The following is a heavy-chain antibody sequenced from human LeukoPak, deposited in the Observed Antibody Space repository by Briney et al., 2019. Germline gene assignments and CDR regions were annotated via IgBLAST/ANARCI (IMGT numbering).Heavy chain of an antibody. V-gene: IGHV1-2*02. CDR3: ARGGPTATTDGPPRFAY. CDR1: GYTFTGYY. J-gene: IGHJ4*02. Sequence: ASVKVSCKAPGYTFTGYYMHWVRQAPGQGLEWMGWINHNSGGANYAQKFQGRVTMTRDTSISTAYMELSRLRSDDTAVYYCARGGPTATTDGPPRFAYWGQGTLVTVSS. CDR2: INHNSGGA. D-gene: IGHD5-12*01.